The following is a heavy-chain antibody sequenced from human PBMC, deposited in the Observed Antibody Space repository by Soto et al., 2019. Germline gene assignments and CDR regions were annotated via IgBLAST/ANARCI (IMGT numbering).Heavy chain of an antibody. CDR1: GFTFSGYA. Sequence: EVQLLESGGGLVQPGGSLRLSCAASGFTFSGYAMSWVRQAPGKGLEWVSAISGSGGSTYYADSVKGRFTISRDNSKNTLYLQMNSLRAEDTAVYYCAKNVWGITIFGGMDVWGQGTTVTVSS. D-gene: IGHD3-9*01. J-gene: IGHJ6*02. CDR3: AKNVWGITIFGGMDV. CDR2: ISGSGGST. V-gene: IGHV3-23*01.